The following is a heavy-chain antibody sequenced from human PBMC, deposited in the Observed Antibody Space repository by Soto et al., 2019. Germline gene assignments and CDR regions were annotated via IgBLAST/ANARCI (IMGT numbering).Heavy chain of an antibody. Sequence: GESLKISCKGSGYSFTSYWISWVRQMRGKGLEWMGRIDPSDSYTNYSPSFQGHVTISADKSISTAYLQWSSLKASDTAMYYCARHGVVPAARDDGYYYGMDVWGQGTTVTVSS. CDR2: IDPSDSYT. CDR1: GYSFTSYW. D-gene: IGHD2-2*01. J-gene: IGHJ6*02. CDR3: ARHGVVPAARDDGYYYGMDV. V-gene: IGHV5-10-1*01.